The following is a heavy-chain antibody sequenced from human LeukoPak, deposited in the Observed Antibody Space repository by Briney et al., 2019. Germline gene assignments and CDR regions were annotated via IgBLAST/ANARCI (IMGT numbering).Heavy chain of an antibody. V-gene: IGHV1-24*01. CDR2: FDPEDGET. D-gene: IGHD3-3*01. J-gene: IGHJ4*02. Sequence: ASVKVSCKVSGYTLTELSMHWVRQAPGKGLEWMGGFDPEDGETIYAQKFQGRVTMTEDTSTDTAYVELSSLRSEDTAVYYCATGPTIFGVVIQFDYWGQGTLVTVSS. CDR3: ATGPTIFGVVIQFDY. CDR1: GYTLTELS.